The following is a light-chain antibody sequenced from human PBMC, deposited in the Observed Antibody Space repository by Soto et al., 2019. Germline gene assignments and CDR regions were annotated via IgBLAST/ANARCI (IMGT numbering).Light chain of an antibody. CDR2: GAS. CDR3: QQYTNWPST. CDR1: QSVSSN. Sequence: ILMTQSPATLSVSPGERATLSCRASQSVSSNLAWYQQKPGQAPRLLIYGASTRATDIPVRFSGSGSGTQFTLTISSLQSEDFAVYYCQQYTNWPSTFGQGTKLEIK. V-gene: IGKV3-15*01. J-gene: IGKJ2*01.